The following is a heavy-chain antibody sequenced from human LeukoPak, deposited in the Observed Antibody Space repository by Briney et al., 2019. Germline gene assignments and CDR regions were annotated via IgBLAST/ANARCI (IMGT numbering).Heavy chain of an antibody. CDR1: GRSISSYY. J-gene: IGHJ1*01. CDR2: IYYSGST. CDR3: ASEEPKLTKYFQH. D-gene: IGHD1-14*01. Sequence: SETLSLTCTVSGRSISSYYWSWVRQPPGKGLEWIGYIYYSGSTNYNPSLKSRVTISVDTSKNQFSLKLSSVTAADTAVYYCASEEPKLTKYFQHWGQGTLVTASS. V-gene: IGHV4-59*01.